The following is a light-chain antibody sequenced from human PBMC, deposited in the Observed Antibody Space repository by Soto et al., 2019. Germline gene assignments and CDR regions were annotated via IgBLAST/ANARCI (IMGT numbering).Light chain of an antibody. J-gene: IGLJ1*01. CDR1: NIGGKS. V-gene: IGLV3-21*02. CDR2: DDS. Sequence: YELTQTSSVSVAPGQTARISCGGNNIGGKSVHWYQQKPGQAPVVVVYDDSDRPSGIPERFSGSNSGNTATLTISRVEAGDEADYHCQVWDDNSDHHVFGTGTKLTVL. CDR3: QVWDDNSDHHV.